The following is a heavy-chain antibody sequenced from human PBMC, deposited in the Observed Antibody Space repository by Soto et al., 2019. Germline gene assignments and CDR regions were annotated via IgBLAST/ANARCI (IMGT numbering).Heavy chain of an antibody. CDR2: ISAYNGNT. CDR1: GYTFTSYG. V-gene: IGHV1-18*01. J-gene: IGHJ6*02. D-gene: IGHD2-2*01. Sequence: ASVKVSCKASGYTFTSYGISWVRQAPGQGPEWMGWISAYNGNTNYAQKLQGRVTMTTDTSTSTAYMELRSLRSDDTAVYYCARRQSSTSFIAAYYYGMDVWGQGTTVTVSS. CDR3: ARRQSSTSFIAAYYYGMDV.